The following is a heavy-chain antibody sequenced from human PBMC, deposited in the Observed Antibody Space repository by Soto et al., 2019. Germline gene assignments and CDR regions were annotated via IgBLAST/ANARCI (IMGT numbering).Heavy chain of an antibody. J-gene: IGHJ4*02. Sequence: PSETLSLTCAVYGESFSGYYWSWIRQPPGKGLEWIGEINHSGSTNYNPSLKSRVTISVDTSKNQFSLKLSSVTAADTAVYYCARDPSVTVFDYWGQGTLVTVSS. CDR1: GESFSGYY. D-gene: IGHD4-4*01. V-gene: IGHV4-34*09. CDR2: INHSGST. CDR3: ARDPSVTVFDY.